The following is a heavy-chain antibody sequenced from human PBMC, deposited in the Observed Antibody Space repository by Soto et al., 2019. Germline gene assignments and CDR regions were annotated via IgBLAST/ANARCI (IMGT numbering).Heavy chain of an antibody. CDR3: ARERRYCSGGSCPYYFDY. J-gene: IGHJ4*02. Sequence: QVQLVQSGAEVKKPGSSVKVSCKASGGTFSSYAISWVRQAPGQGLEWMGGIIPIFGTANYAQKFQGRVTITADESTRTACMELSSLRSEDTAVYYCARERRYCSGGSCPYYFDYWGQGTLVTVSS. V-gene: IGHV1-69*01. CDR2: IIPIFGTA. D-gene: IGHD2-15*01. CDR1: GGTFSSYA.